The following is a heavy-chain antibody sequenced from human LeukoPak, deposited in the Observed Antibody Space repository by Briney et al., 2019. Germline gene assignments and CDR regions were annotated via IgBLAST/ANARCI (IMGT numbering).Heavy chain of an antibody. J-gene: IGHJ4*02. V-gene: IGHV5-10-1*01. D-gene: IGHD5-18*01. CDR1: GYRFTSYW. Sequence: PGESLKISFQGSGYRFTSYWISWVRPMPGKGPEWMGRIDPSDSYTNYSPSFQGHVTISADKSISTAYLQWSSLKASDTAMYYCARHEAMDDYWGQGTLVTVSS. CDR2: IDPSDSYT. CDR3: ARHEAMDDY.